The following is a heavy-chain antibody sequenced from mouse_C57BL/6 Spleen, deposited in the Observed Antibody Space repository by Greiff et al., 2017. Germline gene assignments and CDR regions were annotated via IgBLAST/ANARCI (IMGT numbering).Heavy chain of an antibody. J-gene: IGHJ2*01. CDR1: GYTFTSYW. CDR3: AREREGYYFDY. Sequence: QVQLKQPGAELVKPGASVKLSCKASGYTFTSYWMHWVKQRPGQGLEWIGMIHPNSGSTNYNEKFKSKATLTVDKSSSTAYMQLSSLTSEDSAVYYCAREREGYYFDYWGQGTTLTVSS. CDR2: IHPNSGST. V-gene: IGHV1-64*01.